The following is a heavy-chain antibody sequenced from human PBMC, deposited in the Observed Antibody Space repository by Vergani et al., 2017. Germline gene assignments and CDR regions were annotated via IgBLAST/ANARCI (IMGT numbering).Heavy chain of an antibody. Sequence: QVQLQESGPGLVKPLETLSLTCAVSGYSISSGYYWGWIRQPPGKGLEWIGCIYHSGSTYYNPSLKSRVTISVDTSKNQFSLKLSSVTAADTAVYYCASNIAAAPFDYWGQGTLVTVSS. V-gene: IGHV4-38-2*01. CDR2: IYHSGST. J-gene: IGHJ4*02. D-gene: IGHD6-13*01. CDR1: GYSISSGYY. CDR3: ASNIAAAPFDY.